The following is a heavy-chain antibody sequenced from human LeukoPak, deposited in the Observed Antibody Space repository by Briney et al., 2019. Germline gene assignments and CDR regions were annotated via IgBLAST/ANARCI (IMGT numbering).Heavy chain of an antibody. CDR2: IYYSGST. CDR1: GGSISSSSYY. V-gene: IGHV4-39*01. J-gene: IGHJ4*02. CDR3: AEGGYSSGWYLDY. D-gene: IGHD6-19*01. Sequence: SETLSLTCTVSGGSISSSSYYWGWIRQPPGKGLEWIGSIYYSGSTYYNPSLKSRVTISVDTSKNQFSLKLSSVTAADTAVYYCAEGGYSSGWYLDYWGQGTLVTVSS.